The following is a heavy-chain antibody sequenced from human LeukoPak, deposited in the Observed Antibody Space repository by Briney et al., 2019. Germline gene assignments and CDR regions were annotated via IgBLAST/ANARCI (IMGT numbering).Heavy chain of an antibody. V-gene: IGHV1-8*01. CDR1: GYTFTSYD. D-gene: IGHD3-10*01. J-gene: IGHJ6*02. CDR2: MNPNSGNT. Sequence: ASVKVSCKASGYTFTSYDINWVRQATGQGLEWTGWMNPNSGNTGYAQKFQGRVTMTRNTSISTAYMELSSLRSEDTAVYYCAGGSGSYYYYGMDVWGQGTTVTVSS. CDR3: AGGSGSYYYYGMDV.